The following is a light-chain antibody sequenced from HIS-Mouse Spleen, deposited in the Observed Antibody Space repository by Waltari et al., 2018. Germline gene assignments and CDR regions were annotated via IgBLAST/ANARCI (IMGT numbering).Light chain of an antibody. J-gene: IGKJ4*01. V-gene: IGKV1-9*01. CDR3: QQLNSYPPT. CDR2: AAS. Sequence: DLQSTQSPSFLSPPVRARLPITCRASQGIGSSLAWYQQKPGNAPKPLVDAASTLQSGVPSRFSGSGSGTEFTLTISSLQPEDFATYYCQQLNSYPPTFGGGTKVEIK. CDR1: QGIGSS.